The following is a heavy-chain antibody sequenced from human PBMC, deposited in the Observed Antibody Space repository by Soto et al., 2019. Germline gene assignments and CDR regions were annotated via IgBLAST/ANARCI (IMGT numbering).Heavy chain of an antibody. V-gene: IGHV3-23*01. Sequence: GGSLRLSCAASGFTFSSYAMSWVRQAPGKGLEWVSAISGSGGSTYYADSVKGRFTISRDNSKNTLYLQMNSLRAEDTAVYYCAKGLHTMVRGVIPYYFDYWGQGTLVTVSS. CDR1: GFTFSSYA. CDR2: ISGSGGST. D-gene: IGHD3-10*01. CDR3: AKGLHTMVRGVIPYYFDY. J-gene: IGHJ4*02.